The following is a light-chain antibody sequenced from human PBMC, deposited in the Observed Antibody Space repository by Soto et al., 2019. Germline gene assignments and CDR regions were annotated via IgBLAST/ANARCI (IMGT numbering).Light chain of an antibody. CDR3: QQYDNSLYT. Sequence: EIVLTQSPGTLSLSPAERATLSCRASQSVSSTYLAWYQQKPGQPPRLLIYAASSRATGIPDRFSGTGSGTDFTLTISRLEPEDFAVYYCQQYDNSLYTFGPGTKLEIK. CDR1: QSVSSTY. J-gene: IGKJ2*01. CDR2: AAS. V-gene: IGKV3-20*01.